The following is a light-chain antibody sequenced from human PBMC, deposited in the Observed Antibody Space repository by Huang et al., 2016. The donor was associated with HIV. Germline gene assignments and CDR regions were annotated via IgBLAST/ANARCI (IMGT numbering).Light chain of an antibody. J-gene: IGKJ1*01. CDR1: QNITTW. CDR3: QQYNNYSRT. CDR2: KAS. V-gene: IGKV1-5*03. Sequence: DIQMTQSPSTLSAFVGDRVTITCRASQNITTWLAWYQQTPGKAPKVLLYKASSLESGVPSRFSGRGSGTEFTLTISSLHPDDLVTYYCQQYNNYSRTFGQGTKVEIK.